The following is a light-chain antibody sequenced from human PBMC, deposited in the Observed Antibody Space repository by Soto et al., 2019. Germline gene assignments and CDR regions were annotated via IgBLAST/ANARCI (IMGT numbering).Light chain of an antibody. CDR2: GAS. V-gene: IGKV3-20*01. CDR3: QQYGTSPYT. Sequence: EIVMTQSPATLSVSPGERATLSCRASQSVSSNLAWYQQKPGQAPRLLIYGASSRATGIPDRFRGSGSGADFTLTISRLEPEDFAVYYCQQYGTSPYTFGQGTKVDI. J-gene: IGKJ2*01. CDR1: QSVSSN.